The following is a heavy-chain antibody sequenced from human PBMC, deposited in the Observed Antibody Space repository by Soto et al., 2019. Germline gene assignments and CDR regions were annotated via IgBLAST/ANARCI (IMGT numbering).Heavy chain of an antibody. V-gene: IGHV3-7*01. J-gene: IGHJ5*02. CDR2: IPQDGVDG. CDR1: GFTFSMYS. CDR3: VKDLSRYSYGPA. D-gene: IGHD5-18*01. Sequence: PGGSLRLSCEVSGFTFSMYSMSWVRQTPGKGLEWVAKIPQDGVDGHYADSVKGRFTISRDNSKNTLYLQMSSLRAEDTAVYYCVKDLSRYSYGPAWGQGTLVTVSS.